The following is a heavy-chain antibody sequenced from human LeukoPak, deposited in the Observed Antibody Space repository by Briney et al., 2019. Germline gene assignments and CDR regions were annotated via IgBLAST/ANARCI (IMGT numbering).Heavy chain of an antibody. J-gene: IGHJ4*02. CDR3: ARVAYYYDSSGPDY. CDR1: GFTFSNYA. V-gene: IGHV3-64*04. D-gene: IGHD3-22*01. Sequence: PGGSLRLSCSASGFTFSNYAMYWVRQAPGKGLEYVSAISSNGGSTYYADSVKGRFTISRDNSKNTLYLQMNSLRAEDTAVYYCARVAYYYDSSGPDYWGQGTLVTVSS. CDR2: ISSNGGST.